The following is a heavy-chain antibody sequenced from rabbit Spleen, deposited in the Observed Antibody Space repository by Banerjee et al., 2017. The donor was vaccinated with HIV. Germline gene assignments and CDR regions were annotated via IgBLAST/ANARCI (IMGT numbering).Heavy chain of an antibody. CDR2: IDPVFGIT. D-gene: IGHD1-1*01. Sequence: EESGGGLVQPGGSLKLSCKASGFDFSAYGVTWVRQAPGKGLEWIGYIDPVFGITYYANWVNGRFSITRENAQNTVFLQMTSLTAADTATYFCARDTGGSAVVDRLNLWGQGTLVTVS. CDR1: GFDFSAYG. V-gene: IGHV1S47*01. CDR3: ARDTGGSAVVDRLNL. J-gene: IGHJ6*01.